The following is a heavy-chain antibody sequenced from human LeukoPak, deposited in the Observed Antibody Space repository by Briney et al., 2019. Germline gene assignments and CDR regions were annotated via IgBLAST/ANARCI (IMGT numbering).Heavy chain of an antibody. CDR1: GYTFTGYY. CDR3: ARVVVDTAMADDY. V-gene: IGHV1-2*02. Sequence: ASVKVSCKASGYTFTGYYMHWVRQAPGQGLEWMGWINPNSGGTNYAQKFQGRVTMTKDTSISTAYMELSRLRSDDTAVYYCARVVVDTAMADDYWGQGTLVTVSS. J-gene: IGHJ4*02. CDR2: INPNSGGT. D-gene: IGHD5-18*01.